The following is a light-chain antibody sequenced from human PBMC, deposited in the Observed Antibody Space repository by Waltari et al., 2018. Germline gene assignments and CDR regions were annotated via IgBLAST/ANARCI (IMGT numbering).Light chain of an antibody. V-gene: IGKV3-20*01. CDR2: CAS. CDR1: QSVSSRY. J-gene: IGKJ2*01. Sequence: ELVLTPSPGTLSLSPGERANLSCRASQSVSSRYLAWYQQKPGQAPMLLIYCASSRATGIPDRFSGSGSGTDFTLTISRLEPEDFAVYYCQQYGSSHTFGQGTKLEIK. CDR3: QQYGSSHT.